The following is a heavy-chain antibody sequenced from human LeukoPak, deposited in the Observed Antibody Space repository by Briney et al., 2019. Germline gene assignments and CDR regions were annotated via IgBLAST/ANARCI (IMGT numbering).Heavy chain of an antibody. J-gene: IGHJ4*02. V-gene: IGHV4-38-2*02. D-gene: IGHD4-23*01. CDR3: ARGYGGNVDY. Sequence: PSETLSLTCTVSGYPISSGNYWGWIRPPPGKGLEWIGNIYHSGTTYYNPSLKGRVTISVDTSNNQFSLKLSSVTAADTAMYYCARGYGGNVDYWGQGTLVTVSP. CDR1: GYPISSGNY. CDR2: IYHSGTT.